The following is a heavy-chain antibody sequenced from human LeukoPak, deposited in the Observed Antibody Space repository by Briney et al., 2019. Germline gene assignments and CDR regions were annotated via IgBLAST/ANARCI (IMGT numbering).Heavy chain of an antibody. CDR2: IIPIFGTA. CDR1: GGTFSSYA. V-gene: IGHV1-69*13. CDR3: ARPFLYYYDSSGYYGQTGMDV. J-gene: IGHJ6*02. D-gene: IGHD3-22*01. Sequence: SVKVSCKASGGTFSSYAISWVRQAPGQGLEWMGGIIPIFGTANYAQKFQGRVTITADESTSTAYMELSSLRSEDTAVYYCARPFLYYYDSSGYYGQTGMDVWGQGTTVTVSS.